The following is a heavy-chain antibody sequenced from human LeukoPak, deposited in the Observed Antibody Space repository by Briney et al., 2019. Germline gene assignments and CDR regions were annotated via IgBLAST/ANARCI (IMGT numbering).Heavy chain of an antibody. V-gene: IGHV3-74*01. CDR1: GFTFSSYW. CDR2: INGDGTYT. CDR3: TSAKRDY. Sequence: GGSLRLSCTASGFTFSSYWMHWVRQAPGKGLVWVSRINGDGTYTYYADSLEGRFTISRDNAKNTLYLQMNSLRAEDTALYYCTSAKRDYWGQGTLVTVSS. J-gene: IGHJ4*02.